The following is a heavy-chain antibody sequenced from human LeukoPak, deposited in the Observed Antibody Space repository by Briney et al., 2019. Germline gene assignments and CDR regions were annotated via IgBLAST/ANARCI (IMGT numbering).Heavy chain of an antibody. CDR1: GGSISSYY. D-gene: IGHD5-24*01. CDR2: ISYSGIT. CDR3: ARTENYIPEDWFDP. Sequence: SETLSLTCTVSGGSISSYYWSWIRQPPGKGLEWIGYISYSGITNYNPSLKSRVTISVDTSKNQFSLKLSSVTAADTAVYYCARTENYIPEDWFDPWGQGTLVTVSS. J-gene: IGHJ5*02. V-gene: IGHV4-59*08.